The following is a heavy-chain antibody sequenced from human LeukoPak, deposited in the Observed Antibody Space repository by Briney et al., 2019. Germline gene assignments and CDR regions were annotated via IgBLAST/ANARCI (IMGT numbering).Heavy chain of an antibody. J-gene: IGHJ4*02. CDR1: GFTFSSFY. CDR3: TVAMGDYFDS. V-gene: IGHV3-7*01. Sequence: PGGSLRLSCAASGFTFSSFYMSWVRQAPGKGLEWVAKINRDGSVKDYVDSLKGRFTISRDNAQNSLYLQMNSLRAEDTSVYFCTVAMGDYFDSWGQGTLVTVSS. D-gene: IGHD3-16*01. CDR2: INRDGSVK.